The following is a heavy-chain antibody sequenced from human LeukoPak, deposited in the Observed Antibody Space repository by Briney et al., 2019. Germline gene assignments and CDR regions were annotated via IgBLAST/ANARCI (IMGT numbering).Heavy chain of an antibody. Sequence: SETLSLTCTVSGGSISSYYWSWIRQPPGKGLEWIGYIYYSGSTNYNPSLKSRVTISVDTSKNQFSLKLSSVTAADTAVYYCARGYSSGWYWFDPWGQGTLVTVSS. CDR2: IYYSGST. CDR1: GGSISSYY. D-gene: IGHD6-19*01. CDR3: ARGYSSGWYWFDP. V-gene: IGHV4-59*08. J-gene: IGHJ5*02.